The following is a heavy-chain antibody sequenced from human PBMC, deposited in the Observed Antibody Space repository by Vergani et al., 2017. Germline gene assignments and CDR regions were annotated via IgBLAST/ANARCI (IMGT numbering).Heavy chain of an antibody. D-gene: IGHD2/OR15-2a*01. Sequence: QVQLQESGPGLVKPSQTLSLTCTVSGNSISSGDYYWGWIRQHPGQGLEWIGYIYHTGTTYYYPSLRGLINISVDTSKNQLSLKLTSVTAADTAVYFCVRAGLPFYAVYMVVLVKGLTVTVSS. CDR1: GNSISSGDYY. V-gene: IGHV4-31*01. CDR2: IYHTGTT. CDR3: VRAGLPFYAVYMVV. J-gene: IGHJ6*03.